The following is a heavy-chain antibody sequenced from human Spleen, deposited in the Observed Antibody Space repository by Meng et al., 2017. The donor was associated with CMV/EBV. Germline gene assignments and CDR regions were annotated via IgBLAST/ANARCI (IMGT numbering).Heavy chain of an antibody. CDR2: ISPTGTYI. CDR1: GFMFSDYY. V-gene: IGHV3-11*04. J-gene: IGHJ6*02. CDR3: TRGRGGPYGMDV. Sequence: GESLKISCAASGFMFSDYYMSWIRQAPGKGLEWVSSISPTGTYIYYADSLKGRLTISRDNARISFYLRMNSLRAEDTAVYYCTRGRGGPYGMDVWGQGTTVTVSS. D-gene: IGHD3-10*01.